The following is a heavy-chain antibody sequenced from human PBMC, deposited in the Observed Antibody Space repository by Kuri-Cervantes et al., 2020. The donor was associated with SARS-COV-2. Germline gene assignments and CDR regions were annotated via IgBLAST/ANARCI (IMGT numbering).Heavy chain of an antibody. Sequence: GGSLRLSCAASGFTVSSNYMSWVRQAPGEGLEWVSVIYSGGSTYYADSVKGRFTISRHNSKNTLYLQMNSLRAEDTAVYYCARGGRGYSYGYGDAFDIWGQGTMVTVSS. CDR3: ARGGRGYSYGYGDAFDI. J-gene: IGHJ3*02. CDR1: GFTVSSNY. D-gene: IGHD5-18*01. V-gene: IGHV3-53*04. CDR2: IYSGGST.